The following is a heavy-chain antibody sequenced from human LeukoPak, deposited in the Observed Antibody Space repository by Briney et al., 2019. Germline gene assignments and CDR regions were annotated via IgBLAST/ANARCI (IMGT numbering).Heavy chain of an antibody. D-gene: IGHD3-3*01. J-gene: IGHJ4*02. CDR1: GFTFDDYG. V-gene: IGHV3-20*04. CDR2: INWNGGST. CDR3: ASITIFGVASL. Sequence: PGGSLRLSCAASGFTFDDYGMSWVRQAPGKGREWVSGINWNGGSTGYADSVKGRFTISRDNAKNSLYLQMNSLRAEDTALYYCASITIFGVASLWGQGTLVTVSS.